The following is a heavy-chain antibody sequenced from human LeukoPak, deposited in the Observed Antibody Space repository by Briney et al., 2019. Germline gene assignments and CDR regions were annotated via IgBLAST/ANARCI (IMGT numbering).Heavy chain of an antibody. CDR3: ACFSGSVVIDP. V-gene: IGHV5-10-1*01. CDR1: GNSFSSYW. J-gene: IGHJ5*02. D-gene: IGHD2-21*01. Sequence: GASLRISCEASGNSFSSYWISWVRQMPGKGLEWMGRIDPSDSYINYHPSFQEHVTISADKSISTAYLQWSSLKASDTAMYYCACFSGSVVIDPWGQGTLVTVSS. CDR2: IDPSDSYI.